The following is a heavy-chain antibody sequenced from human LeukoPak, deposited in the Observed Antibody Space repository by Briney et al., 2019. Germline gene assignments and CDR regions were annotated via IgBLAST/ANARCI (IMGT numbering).Heavy chain of an antibody. Sequence: EPGPTLVKPTQTLTLTCTFSGFSLSTSGVGVGWIRQPPGKALEWLALIYWNDDERYSPSLKSRLTITKDTSKNQVVLTMTNMDPVDTATYYCARPYYYGSGSYRTHFDYWGQGTLVTVSS. CDR2: IYWNDDE. J-gene: IGHJ4*02. CDR1: GFSLSTSGVG. V-gene: IGHV2-5*01. D-gene: IGHD3-10*01. CDR3: ARPYYYGSGSYRTHFDY.